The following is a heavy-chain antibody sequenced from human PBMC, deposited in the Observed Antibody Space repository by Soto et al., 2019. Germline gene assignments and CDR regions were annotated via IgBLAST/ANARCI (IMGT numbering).Heavy chain of an antibody. CDR3: ARLTFPTTLLRYCTGGSCYGWFDP. Sequence: GESLKISCKGSGYSFTSYWISWVRQMPGKGLEWMGRIDPSDSYTNYSPSFQGHVAISADKSISTAYLQWSSLKASDTAMYYCARLTFPTTLLRYCTGGSCYGWFDPSGQGTLVTVS. CDR1: GYSFTSYW. D-gene: IGHD2-15*01. CDR2: IDPSDSYT. V-gene: IGHV5-10-1*01. J-gene: IGHJ5*02.